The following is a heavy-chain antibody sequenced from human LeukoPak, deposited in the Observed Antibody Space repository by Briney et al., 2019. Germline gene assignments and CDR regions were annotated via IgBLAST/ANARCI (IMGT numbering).Heavy chain of an antibody. J-gene: IGHJ6*02. D-gene: IGHD2-15*01. CDR2: IYSGGST. V-gene: IGHV3-66*01. Sequence: GGSLRLSCAASGFTVSSNYMSWVRQAPGKGLEWVSVIYSGGSTYYADSVKGRFTISRDNSKNTLYLQMNSLRAEDTAVYYCARDDVVVVAAHYYYYGMDVWGQGTTVTVSS. CDR1: GFTVSSNY. CDR3: ARDDVVVVAAHYYYYGMDV.